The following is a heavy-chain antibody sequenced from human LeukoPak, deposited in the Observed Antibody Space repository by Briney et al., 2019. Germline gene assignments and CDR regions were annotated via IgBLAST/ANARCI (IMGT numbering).Heavy chain of an antibody. Sequence: GGSLRLSCAASGFSFSSYAMSWVRQAPGKGLEWVSIISGSGGNPYYADTVKGRFTISRDNSKNTLYLQMNSLRVDDTAVYYCARSYYDSSGYYRAEYFQHWGQGTLVTVSS. CDR1: GFSFSSYA. D-gene: IGHD3-22*01. CDR2: ISGSGGNP. CDR3: ARSYYDSSGYYRAEYFQH. J-gene: IGHJ1*01. V-gene: IGHV3-23*01.